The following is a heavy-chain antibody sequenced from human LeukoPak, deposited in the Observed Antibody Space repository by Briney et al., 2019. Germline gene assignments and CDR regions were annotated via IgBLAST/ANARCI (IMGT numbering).Heavy chain of an antibody. J-gene: IGHJ4*01. CDR3: ARDGTAAGLYFDL. D-gene: IGHD6-13*01. CDR2: IRQDGSEK. CDR1: GFTFSSYE. Sequence: QPGGSQRLSCAASGFTFSSYEMNWVRQAPGKGLEWVASIRQDGSEKTYVDSVKGRFTISRDNTKSSLYLQMSSLTAEDTAVYYCARDGTAAGLYFDLWGQGTLVTVSS. V-gene: IGHV3-7*01.